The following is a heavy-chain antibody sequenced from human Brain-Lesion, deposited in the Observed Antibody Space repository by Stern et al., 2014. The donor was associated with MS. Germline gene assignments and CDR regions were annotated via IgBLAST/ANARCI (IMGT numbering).Heavy chain of an antibody. CDR2: ISYSGNT. CDR1: GGSVSSGSRY. Sequence: VQLVESGPGLVKPSQTLSLTCTVSGGSVSSGSRYWSWIRQHPGKGLEWIGYISYSGNTYYSPSLQSRLTISMDTSKNQFSLKLRSVTAADTAIYYCARVTEFLRFFYPDYRGQGTLVTVSS. D-gene: IGHD3-3*01. CDR3: ARVTEFLRFFYPDY. J-gene: IGHJ4*02. V-gene: IGHV4-31*03.